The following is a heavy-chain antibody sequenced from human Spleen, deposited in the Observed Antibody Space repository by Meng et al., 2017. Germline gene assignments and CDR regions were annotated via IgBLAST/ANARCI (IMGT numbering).Heavy chain of an antibody. Sequence: GESLKISCAASGFTFSSYEMNWVRQAPGKGLEWVSYISSSGSTIYYADSVKGRFTISRDNAKNSLYLQMNSLRAEDTAVYYCARGGSGSYYFRAEYFQHWGQGTLVTVSS. CDR3: ARGGSGSYYFRAEYFQH. CDR1: GFTFSSYE. D-gene: IGHD1-26*01. J-gene: IGHJ1*01. CDR2: ISSSGSTI. V-gene: IGHV3-48*03.